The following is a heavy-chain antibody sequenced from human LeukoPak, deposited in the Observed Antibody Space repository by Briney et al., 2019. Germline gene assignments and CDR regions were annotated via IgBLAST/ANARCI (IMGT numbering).Heavy chain of an antibody. V-gene: IGHV1-24*01. CDR2: FDPEDGET. J-gene: IGHJ4*02. D-gene: IGHD6-6*01. CDR1: GYTLTELS. Sequence: ASVKVSCKVSGYTLTELSMHWVRQAPGKGLEWMGGFDPEDGETIYAQKFQGRVTMTEDTSTDTAYMELSSLRSEDTAVYYCATDLVVPGSSSGLKVGQWGQGTLVTVSS. CDR3: ATDLVVPGSSSGLKVGQ.